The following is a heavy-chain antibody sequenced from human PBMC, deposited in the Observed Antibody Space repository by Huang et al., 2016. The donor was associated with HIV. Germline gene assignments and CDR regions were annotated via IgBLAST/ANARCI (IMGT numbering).Heavy chain of an antibody. CDR2: ITVSSGSI. V-gene: IGHV3-48*01. Sequence: EVQLMESGGGLVQPGGSLRLSCAASGFTFSTYNMNWVRQAPWKGLEWFSYITVSSGSIYHADSVKGRFTISRDNAKNSLYLQMNSLRAEDTAVYYCARFGSYYYGSGSYLDAFDIWGQGTMVTVSS. CDR3: ARFGSYYYGSGSYLDAFDI. J-gene: IGHJ3*02. D-gene: IGHD3-10*01. CDR1: GFTFSTYN.